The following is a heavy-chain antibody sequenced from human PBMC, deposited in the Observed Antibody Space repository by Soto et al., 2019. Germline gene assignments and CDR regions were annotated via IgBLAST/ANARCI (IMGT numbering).Heavy chain of an antibody. Sequence: ASVKVSCKAAGYTFAGYYMHWVRQAPGQGLEWMGWINPNSGGTNYAQKFQGRVTMTRDTSISTAYMELSRLRSDDTAVYYCARAYSGSTALFDPWGQGTLVTVSS. CDR1: GYTFAGYY. CDR3: ARAYSGSTALFDP. CDR2: INPNSGGT. D-gene: IGHD6-19*01. J-gene: IGHJ5*02. V-gene: IGHV1-2*02.